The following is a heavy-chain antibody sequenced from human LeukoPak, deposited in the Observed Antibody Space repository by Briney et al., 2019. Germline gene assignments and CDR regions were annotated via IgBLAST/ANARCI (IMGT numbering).Heavy chain of an antibody. CDR2: IYYSGST. CDR3: ARRGGSGRSFDY. CDR1: GASVSSGGYY. D-gene: IGHD3-10*01. J-gene: IGHJ4*02. V-gene: IGHV4-61*08. Sequence: SETPSLTCTVAGASVSSGGYYWSWLRQPPGKGLEWIGYIYYSGSTNYNPSPKSRVTISVDTSKNQFSLKVSSVTAADTAVYYCARRGGSGRSFDYWGQGTLVTVSS.